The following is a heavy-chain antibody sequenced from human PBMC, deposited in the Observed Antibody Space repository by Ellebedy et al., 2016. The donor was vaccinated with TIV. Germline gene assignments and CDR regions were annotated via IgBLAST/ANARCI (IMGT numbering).Heavy chain of an antibody. CDR1: GGSISSYY. CDR2: IYYSGST. J-gene: IGHJ6*02. V-gene: IGHV4-59*01. CDR3: ARDRRYYDFWSGYLGVTNYYYYGMDV. D-gene: IGHD3-3*01. Sequence: MPGGSLRLSCTVSGGSISSYYWSWIRQPPGKGLEWIGYIYYSGSTNYNPSLKSRVTISVDTSKNQFSLKLSSVTAADTAVYYCARDRRYYDFWSGYLGVTNYYYYGMDVWGQGTTVTVSS.